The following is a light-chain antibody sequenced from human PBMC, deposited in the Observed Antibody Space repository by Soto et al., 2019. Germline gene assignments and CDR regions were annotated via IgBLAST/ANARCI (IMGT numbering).Light chain of an antibody. CDR1: SSDVGSYNV. J-gene: IGLJ3*02. V-gene: IGLV2-23*01. CDR2: EAN. Sequence: SALTQPASVSGSPGQSITISCTGTSSDVGSYNVVSWYQQHRGNAPKLMIYEANKRPSGISTRFSGSKSGNTASLTISGLQAEDEADYYCCSYAGSSTWVFGGGTKLTVL. CDR3: CSYAGSSTWV.